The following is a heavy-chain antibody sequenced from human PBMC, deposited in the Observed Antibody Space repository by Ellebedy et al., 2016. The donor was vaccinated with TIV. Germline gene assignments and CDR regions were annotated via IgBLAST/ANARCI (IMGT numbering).Heavy chain of an antibody. CDR2: IYSGGST. V-gene: IGHV3-53*01. CDR3: ARERWYYDFWSGHNWFDP. D-gene: IGHD3-3*01. Sequence: GGSLRLSXAASGFTVSSNYMSWVRQAPGKGLEWVSVIYSGGSTYYADSVKGRFTISRDNSKNTLYLQMNSQRAEDTAVYYCARERWYYDFWSGHNWFDPWGQGTLVTVSS. J-gene: IGHJ5*02. CDR1: GFTVSSNY.